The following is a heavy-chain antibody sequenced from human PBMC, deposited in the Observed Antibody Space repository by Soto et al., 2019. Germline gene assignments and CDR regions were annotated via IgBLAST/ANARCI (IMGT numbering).Heavy chain of an antibody. CDR3: ATKYYYDSSGNGGYYYYYGMDV. J-gene: IGHJ6*02. CDR2: IYPGDSDT. CDR1: GYSFTSYW. D-gene: IGHD3-22*01. V-gene: IGHV5-51*01. Sequence: LGESLKISCKGSGYSFTSYWIGWVRQMPGKGLEWMGIIYPGDSDTRYSPSFQGQVTISADKSISTAYLQWSSLKASDTAMYYCATKYYYDSSGNGGYYYYYGMDVWGQGTTVTVSS.